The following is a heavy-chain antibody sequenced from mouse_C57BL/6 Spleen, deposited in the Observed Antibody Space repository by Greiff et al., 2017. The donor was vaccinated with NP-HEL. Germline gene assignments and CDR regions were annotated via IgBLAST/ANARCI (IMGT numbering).Heavy chain of an antibody. J-gene: IGHJ4*01. D-gene: IGHD2-5*01. Sequence: EVQLQQSGPELVKPGASVKIPCKASGYTFTDYNMDWVKQSHGKSLEWIGDINPNNGGTIYNQKFKGKATLTVDTSSSTAYMELRSLTSEDTAVYYCARSSNPYYAVDYWGQGTSVTVSS. V-gene: IGHV1-18*01. CDR1: GYTFTDYN. CDR3: ARSSNPYYAVDY. CDR2: INPNNGGT.